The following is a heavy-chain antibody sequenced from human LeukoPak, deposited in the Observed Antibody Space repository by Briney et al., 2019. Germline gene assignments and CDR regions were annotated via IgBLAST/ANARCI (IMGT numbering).Heavy chain of an antibody. J-gene: IGHJ3*02. CDR1: GFTFDDYA. CDR3: ARDRYYYDSSGYRAFDI. CDR2: ISWNSGSI. Sequence: PGGSLRLSCAASGFTFDDYAMHWVRQAPGKGLEWVSGISWNSGSIGYADSVKGRFTISRDNAKNSLYLQMNSLRDEDTAVYYCARDRYYYDSSGYRAFDIWGQGTMVTVSS. D-gene: IGHD3-22*01. V-gene: IGHV3-9*01.